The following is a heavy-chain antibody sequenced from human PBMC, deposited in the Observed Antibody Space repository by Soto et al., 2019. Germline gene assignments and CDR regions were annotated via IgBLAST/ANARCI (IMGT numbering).Heavy chain of an antibody. D-gene: IGHD6-19*01. CDR1: GGTFSSYA. Sequence: SVKVSCKASGGTFSSYAISWVRQAPGQGLEWMGGIIPIFGTANYAQKFQGRVTITADESTSTAYMELSSLRSEDTAVYYCARDGYSSGRTERYYYYYGMDVWGQGTTVTVSS. CDR2: IIPIFGTA. CDR3: ARDGYSSGRTERYYYYYGMDV. J-gene: IGHJ6*02. V-gene: IGHV1-69*13.